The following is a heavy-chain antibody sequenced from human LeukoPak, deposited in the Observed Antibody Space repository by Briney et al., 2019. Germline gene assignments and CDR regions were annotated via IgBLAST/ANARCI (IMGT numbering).Heavy chain of an antibody. V-gene: IGHV4-59*01. Sequence: SETLSLTCTVSGGSISNFFWTWIRQPPGKGLEWIGFIYYNGGTNYSPSLKGRVTISLDTSKNQFSLNLSSVTAADTAVYYCARGSWVRTLDYWGQGILVAVSS. CDR3: ARGSWVRTLDY. J-gene: IGHJ4*02. CDR1: GGSISNFF. CDR2: IYYNGGT. D-gene: IGHD1-26*01.